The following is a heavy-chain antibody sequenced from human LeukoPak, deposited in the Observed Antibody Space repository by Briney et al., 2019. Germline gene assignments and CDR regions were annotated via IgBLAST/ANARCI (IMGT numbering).Heavy chain of an antibody. CDR3: ARDSDSSGYLPYYFDY. Sequence: ASVKVSCKASGYTFTSYGISWVRQAPGQGLEWMGWISAYNGNTNYAQKLQGRVTMTTDTSTSTAYMELRSLRSDDTAVYYCARDSDSSGYLPYYFDYWGQGTLVTVPS. CDR2: ISAYNGNT. J-gene: IGHJ4*02. V-gene: IGHV1-18*01. CDR1: GYTFTSYG. D-gene: IGHD3-22*01.